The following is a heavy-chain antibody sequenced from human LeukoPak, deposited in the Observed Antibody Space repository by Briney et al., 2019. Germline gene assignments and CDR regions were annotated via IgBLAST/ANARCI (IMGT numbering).Heavy chain of an antibody. J-gene: IGHJ3*02. Sequence: PSEPLSLTCTVSGGPLSSGSYYWSWVRQPAGKGRVWLGRNYTSGSTNYNPSLKSRVTISVDTSKNQFSLKLSSVTAADTAVYYCARDPRGYYDSSGFHDAFDIWGQGTMVTVSS. V-gene: IGHV4-61*02. CDR2: NYTSGST. CDR1: GGPLSSGSYY. CDR3: ARDPRGYYDSSGFHDAFDI. D-gene: IGHD3-22*01.